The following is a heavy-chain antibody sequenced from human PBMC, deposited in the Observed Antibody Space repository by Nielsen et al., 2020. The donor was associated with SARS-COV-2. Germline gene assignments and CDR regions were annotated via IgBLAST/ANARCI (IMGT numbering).Heavy chain of an antibody. CDR2: INWNGGST. D-gene: IGHD3-10*01. CDR3: ASSLFGEYYYGMDV. CDR1: GFTFDDYG. V-gene: IGHV3-20*01. J-gene: IGHJ6*04. Sequence: GESLKISCAASGFTFDDYGMSWVRQAPGKGLEWVSGINWNGGSTGYADSVKGRFTISRDNAKNSLYLQMNSLRAEDTALYHCASSLFGEYYYGMDVWGKGTTVTVSS.